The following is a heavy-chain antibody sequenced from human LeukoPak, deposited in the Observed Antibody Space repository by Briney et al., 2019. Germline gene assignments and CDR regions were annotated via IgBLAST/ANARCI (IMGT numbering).Heavy chain of an antibody. Sequence: SETLSLTCTVSGGSISSSTYYWGWIRQPPGQGLEWIGTIKSSGNSHYNPSLKSRVTMSIDTSKSQFSLKLTSVTATDTAVYYCARRLSGSYSGYWGQGVLVTVSS. V-gene: IGHV4-39*01. CDR1: GGSISSSTYY. D-gene: IGHD1-26*01. J-gene: IGHJ4*02. CDR3: ARRLSGSYSGY. CDR2: IKSSGNS.